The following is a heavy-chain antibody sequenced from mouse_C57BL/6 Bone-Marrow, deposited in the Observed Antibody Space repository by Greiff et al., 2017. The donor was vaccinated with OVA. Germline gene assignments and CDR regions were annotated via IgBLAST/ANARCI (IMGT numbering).Heavy chain of an antibody. CDR1: GYTFTSYD. Sequence: VQLQESGPELVKPGASVKLSCKASGYTFTSYDINWVKQRPGQGLEWIGWIYPRDGSTKYNEKFKGKTTLTVDTSSSTAYMELPRLSSEDSSVYFCAREDYFSNYFYAMDYWGQGTSVTVSS. CDR3: AREDYFSNYFYAMDY. J-gene: IGHJ4*01. V-gene: IGHV1-85*01. D-gene: IGHD2-5*01. CDR2: IYPRDGST.